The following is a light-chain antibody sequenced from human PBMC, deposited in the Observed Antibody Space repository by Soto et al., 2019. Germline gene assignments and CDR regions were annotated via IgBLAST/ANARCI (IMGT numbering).Light chain of an antibody. CDR1: SSNIGNNF. CDR2: DDH. Sequence: QSVLTQPPSVSVAPGQKVTISCSGNSSNIGNNFVSWYLQPPGTAPKVLIYDDHKRPSGIPDRFSGFKSSTSATLGITGLQTGDEADYYCESWDSSLSAVLFGGGTKLTVL. V-gene: IGLV1-51*01. CDR3: ESWDSSLSAVL. J-gene: IGLJ3*02.